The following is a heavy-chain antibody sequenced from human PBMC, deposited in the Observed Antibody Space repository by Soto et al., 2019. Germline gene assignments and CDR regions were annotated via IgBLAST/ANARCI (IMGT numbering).Heavy chain of an antibody. D-gene: IGHD2-8*01. J-gene: IGHJ5*02. CDR1: GFTFSDYY. V-gene: IGHV3-11*01. Sequence: QVQLVESGGGLVKPGGSLRLSCAASGFTFSDYYMSWIRQAPGKGLEWVSYISSSGSTIYYADSVKGRVTISRDNAKNSLYLPMNSLRAEDTAVYYCARERTCTNGVCSHGKGSDWFDRWGQGTLVTVSS. CDR3: ARERTCTNGVCSHGKGSDWFDR. CDR2: ISSSGSTI.